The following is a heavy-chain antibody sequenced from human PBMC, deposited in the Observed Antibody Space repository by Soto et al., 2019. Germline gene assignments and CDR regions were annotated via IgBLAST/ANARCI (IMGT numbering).Heavy chain of an antibody. J-gene: IGHJ4*02. CDR3: ATNYGSGSTPFDS. CDR1: RGLLHYNT. CDR2: VLPMVDMS. Sequence: QVQLVQSGAEVKKSGSSVKVSCTASRGLLHYNTLSWVRQAPGQGLEWLGRVLPMVDMSSYAQQFQGRVTIPADKSTSTVYMVLTNLRSEDTAVYFCATNYGSGSTPFDSWGQGTRVTVS. D-gene: IGHD3-10*01. V-gene: IGHV1-69*02.